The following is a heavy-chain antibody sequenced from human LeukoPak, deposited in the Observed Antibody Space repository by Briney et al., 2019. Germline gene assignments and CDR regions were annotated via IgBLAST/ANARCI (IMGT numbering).Heavy chain of an antibody. CDR2: IIPIFGTA. Sequence: ASVKVSCKASGGTFSSYAISWVRQAPGQGLEWMGGIIPIFGTANYAQKFQGRVTITADKSTSTAYMGLSSLRSEDTAVYYCARSPCSGGSCYSGVSYYYYGMDVWGKGTTVTVSS. CDR3: ARSPCSGGSCYSGVSYYYYGMDV. CDR1: GGTFSSYA. D-gene: IGHD2-15*01. V-gene: IGHV1-69*06. J-gene: IGHJ6*04.